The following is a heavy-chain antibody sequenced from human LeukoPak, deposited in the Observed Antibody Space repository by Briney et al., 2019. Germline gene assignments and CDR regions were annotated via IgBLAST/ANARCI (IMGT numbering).Heavy chain of an antibody. CDR3: AELGITMIGGV. J-gene: IGHJ6*04. V-gene: IGHV3-21*01. D-gene: IGHD3-10*02. CDR1: GFTFSSHS. CDR2: IGSSSSYI. Sequence: PGGSLRLSCAASGFTFSSHSMNWVRQAPGKGLEWVSSIGSSSSYINYADSVKGRFTISRDNAKNSLYLQMNSLRAEDTAVYYCAELGITMIGGVWGKGTTVTISS.